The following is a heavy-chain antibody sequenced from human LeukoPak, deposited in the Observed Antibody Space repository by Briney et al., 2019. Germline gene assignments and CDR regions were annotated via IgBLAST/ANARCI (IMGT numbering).Heavy chain of an antibody. Sequence: ASVKVSCKASGGTFSSYAISWVRQAPGQGLEWTGGIIPIFGTANYAQKFQGRVTITADESTSTAYMELSSLRSEDTAVYYCARGSRSPYGDYPLDYWGQGTLVTVSS. CDR1: GGTFSSYA. D-gene: IGHD4-17*01. V-gene: IGHV1-69*13. CDR2: IIPIFGTA. J-gene: IGHJ4*02. CDR3: ARGSRSPYGDYPLDY.